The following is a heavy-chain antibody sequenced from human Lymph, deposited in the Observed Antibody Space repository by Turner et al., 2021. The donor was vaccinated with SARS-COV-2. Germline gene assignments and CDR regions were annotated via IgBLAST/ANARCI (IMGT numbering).Heavy chain of an antibody. CDR2: IIPILGIA. Sequence: QIQLVQSAAVVERPGSSVTVYCKASGGTFSCYGISWVRQAPGQGLEWMGGIIPILGIANYAQKFQGRVTITADKSTSTTYMELSSLRSEDTAVYYCARGHQYSYDDNWGQGTLVTVSS. CDR1: GGTFSCYG. CDR3: ARGHQYSYDDN. D-gene: IGHD5-18*01. V-gene: IGHV1-69*10. J-gene: IGHJ4*02.